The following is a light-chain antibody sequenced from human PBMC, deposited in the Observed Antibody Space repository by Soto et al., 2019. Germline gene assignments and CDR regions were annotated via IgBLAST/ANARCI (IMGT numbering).Light chain of an antibody. CDR2: GAS. J-gene: IGKJ1*01. Sequence: EIVLTQSPGTLSLSPGERATLSCRASQSVSSSYLAWYQQKPGQAPRPLIYGASSRAIGIPDRFSGSGSGTDFTLTISRLEPDDFAVYYGQQYGSSPWTFGQGTKVEIK. CDR1: QSVSSSY. V-gene: IGKV3-20*01. CDR3: QQYGSSPWT.